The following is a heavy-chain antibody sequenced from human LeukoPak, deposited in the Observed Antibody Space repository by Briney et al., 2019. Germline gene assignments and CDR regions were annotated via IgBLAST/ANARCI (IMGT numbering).Heavy chain of an antibody. V-gene: IGHV3-9*01. D-gene: IGHD6-19*01. J-gene: IGHJ6*03. CDR3: AKVAVARTDYYYYMDV. CDR2: ISWISGSI. CDR1: GFTFDDYA. Sequence: GGSLRLSCAVSGFTFDDYAMHWVRQAPGKGLEWVSGISWISGSIGYADSVKGRFTISRDNAKNSLYLQMTSLRAEDTALHYCAKVAVARTDYYYYMDVWGKGTTVTVSS.